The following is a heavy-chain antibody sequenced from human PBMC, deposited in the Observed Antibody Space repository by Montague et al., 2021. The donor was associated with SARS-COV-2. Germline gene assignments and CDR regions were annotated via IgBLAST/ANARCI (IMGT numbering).Heavy chain of an antibody. Sequence: SETLSLTCGVSGGSISSSHWWNWVRQPPLKGLEWIGEIYHSGSTXXNPXXXNRVIISIDKSKNQFSLNLSSVTAADTAVYYCATGPPSGLSVAGFDYWGQGTLVTVSS. CDR2: IYHSGST. V-gene: IGHV4-4*02. J-gene: IGHJ4*02. D-gene: IGHD6-19*01. CDR3: ATGPPSGLSVAGFDY. CDR1: GGSISSSHW.